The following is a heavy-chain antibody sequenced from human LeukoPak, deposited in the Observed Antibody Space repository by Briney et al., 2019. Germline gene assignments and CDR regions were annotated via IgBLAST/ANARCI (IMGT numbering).Heavy chain of an antibody. D-gene: IGHD6-13*01. J-gene: IGHJ4*02. V-gene: IGHV4-34*01. Sequence: SETLSLTCAVYGGSFSGYYWSWIRQPPGKGLEWIGEINHSGSTNYNPSLKSRVTISVDTSKNQFSLKLSSVTAADTAVYYCARGRIAAAVPYYFDYWGQGTLVTVSS. CDR3: ARGRIAAAVPYYFDY. CDR1: GGSFSGYY. CDR2: INHSGST.